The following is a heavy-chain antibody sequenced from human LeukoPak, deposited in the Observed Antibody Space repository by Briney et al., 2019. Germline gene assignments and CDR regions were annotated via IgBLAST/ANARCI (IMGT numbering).Heavy chain of an antibody. CDR2: IYSGGNT. CDR1: GFTVSSNY. D-gene: IGHD3-22*01. V-gene: IGHV3-53*01. J-gene: IGHJ4*02. CDR3: ARVLGDSSGYCLDY. Sequence: PGGSLRLSCAASGFTVSSNYLSWVRQAPGKGLECVSVIYSGGNTYYADSVKGRFTISRDNSKNTLFLQMNSLRAEDTAVYYCARVLGDSSGYCLDYWGQGTLVTVSS.